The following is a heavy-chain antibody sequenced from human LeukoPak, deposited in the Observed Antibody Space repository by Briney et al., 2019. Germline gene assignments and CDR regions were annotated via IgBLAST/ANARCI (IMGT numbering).Heavy chain of an antibody. CDR3: ANDYRSGSFHDF. CDR1: GFAFSSYT. Sequence: GGSLRLSCAASGFAFSSYTMSWVRQPPGKGLEWVSVISRRDDYTYYADSVKGRFTISRDNSKNTLYLQMNTLRAEDTAVYYCANDYRSGSFHDFWGQGTLVTVSS. J-gene: IGHJ4*02. V-gene: IGHV3-23*01. D-gene: IGHD3-10*01. CDR2: ISRRDDYT.